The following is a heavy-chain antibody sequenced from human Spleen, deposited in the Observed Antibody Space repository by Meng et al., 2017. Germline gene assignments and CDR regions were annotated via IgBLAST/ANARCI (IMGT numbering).Heavy chain of an antibody. D-gene: IGHD1-26*01. J-gene: IGHJ4*02. CDR2: VASGGYST. V-gene: IGHV3-23*03. CDR3: ARDVAGRGGY. Sequence: GESLKISCAASGFTFSNYAMAWVRQTPGRGLEWISSVASGGYSTYYADSVKGRFTISRDNAKNTLYLQMNSLRGEDTAVYYCARDVAGRGGYWGQGTLVTVSS. CDR1: GFTFSNYA.